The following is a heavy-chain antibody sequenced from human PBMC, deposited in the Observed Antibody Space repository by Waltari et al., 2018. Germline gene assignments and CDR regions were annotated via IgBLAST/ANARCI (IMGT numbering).Heavy chain of an antibody. Sequence: QVQLQESSPGLVKPSETLSLTCAVSGYSISSGYYWGWIRQPPGKGLEWIGSIYHSGSTYYNPSLKSRVTISVDTSKNQFSLKLSSVTAADTAVYYCAREVLLWFGELPGAFDIWGQGTMVTVSS. V-gene: IGHV4-38-2*02. CDR3: AREVLLWFGELPGAFDI. J-gene: IGHJ3*02. CDR2: IYHSGST. CDR1: GYSISSGYY. D-gene: IGHD3-10*01.